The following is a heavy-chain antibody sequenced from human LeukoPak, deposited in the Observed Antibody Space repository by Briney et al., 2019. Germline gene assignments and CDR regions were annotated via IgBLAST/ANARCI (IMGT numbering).Heavy chain of an antibody. CDR2: ISGSGGNT. Sequence: GGSLRLSCAASGFTFSSYAMRWLRQPPGKAVEWVSAISGSGGNTYYADPVKGRSTISRDNSKNTLYLQMNSLRAEDTAVYYCAKGVLRFLEWLRRTDDAFDIWGQGTMVTVSS. J-gene: IGHJ3*02. CDR3: AKGVLRFLEWLRRTDDAFDI. D-gene: IGHD3-3*01. CDR1: GFTFSSYA. V-gene: IGHV3-23*01.